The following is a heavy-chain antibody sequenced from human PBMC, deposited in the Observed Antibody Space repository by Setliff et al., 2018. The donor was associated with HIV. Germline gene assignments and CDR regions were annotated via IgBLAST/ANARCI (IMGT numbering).Heavy chain of an antibody. V-gene: IGHV1-46*01. D-gene: IGHD3-22*01. CDR3: AREVRRYYDSSGYHGGFDY. CDR1: GYTLTSYY. Sequence: GASVKVSCKASGYTLTSYYMHWARQAPGQGLEWMGIINPSGGSTSYAQKFQGRVTMTRDTSTSTVYMELSSLRSEDTAVYYCAREVRRYYDSSGYHGGFDYWGQGTLVTVSS. J-gene: IGHJ4*02. CDR2: INPSGGST.